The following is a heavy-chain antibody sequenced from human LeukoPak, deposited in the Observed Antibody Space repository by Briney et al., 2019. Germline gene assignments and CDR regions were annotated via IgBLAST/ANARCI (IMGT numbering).Heavy chain of an antibody. CDR3: AREITIFGVVPIPEDI. CDR1: GFTFNSYS. J-gene: IGHJ3*02. CDR2: ISSSSSYI. Sequence: GGSLRLSCAASGFTFNSYSMNWVRQAPGKGLEWVPSISSSSSYIYYADSVKGRFTISRDNAKNSLYLQMNSLRAEDTAVYYCAREITIFGVVPIPEDIWGQGTMVTVSS. V-gene: IGHV3-21*01. D-gene: IGHD3-3*01.